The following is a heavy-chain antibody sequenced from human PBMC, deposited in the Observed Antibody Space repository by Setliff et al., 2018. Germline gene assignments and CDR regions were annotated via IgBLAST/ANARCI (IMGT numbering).Heavy chain of an antibody. J-gene: IGHJ6*03. CDR2: INAANENT. V-gene: IGHV1-3*01. CDR1: GYTFSSYS. D-gene: IGHD5-18*01. CDR3: ARDKLWLMGYYYYYYMDV. Sequence: ASVKVSCKASGYTFSSYSMHWVRQAPGQRLEWMGWINAANENTQYSKKSQGRLTITRDTSANTAYMELSSLRSEDTALYYCARDKLWLMGYYYYYYMDVWGKGTTVTVSS.